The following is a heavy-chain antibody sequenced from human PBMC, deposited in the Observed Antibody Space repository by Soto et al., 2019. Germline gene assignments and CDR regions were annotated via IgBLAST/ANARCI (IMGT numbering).Heavy chain of an antibody. Sequence: QVQLQESGPGLVKPSQTLSLTCTVSGGSISSGGYYWSWIRQHPGKGLEWIGYIYYSGSTYYNPSLKSRVTISVDTSKKQSYLTLSSVTAEDTAVYYCARSGYSYGPNPLLYWGQGTLVTVAS. CDR2: IYYSGST. J-gene: IGHJ4*02. CDR1: GGSISSGGYY. CDR3: ARSGYSYGPNPLLY. V-gene: IGHV4-31*03. D-gene: IGHD5-18*01.